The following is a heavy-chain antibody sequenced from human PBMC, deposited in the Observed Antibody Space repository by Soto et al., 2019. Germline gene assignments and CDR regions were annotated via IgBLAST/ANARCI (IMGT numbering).Heavy chain of an antibody. D-gene: IGHD3-3*02. J-gene: IGHJ6*02. CDR3: ARDVSNHDYYYYGMDV. V-gene: IGHV3-33*01. CDR2: IWYDGSNK. CDR1: GFTFSSYG. Sequence: QVQLVESGGGVVQPGRSLRLSCAASGFTFSSYGMHWVRQAPGKGLEWVAVIWYDGSNKYYADSVKGRFTISRDNSKNTLDLQKISLKAEDTAVYYCARDVSNHDYYYYGMDVWGQGSTVTVSS.